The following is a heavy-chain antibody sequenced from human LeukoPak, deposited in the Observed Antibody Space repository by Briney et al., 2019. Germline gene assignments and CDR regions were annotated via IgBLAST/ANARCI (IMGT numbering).Heavy chain of an antibody. CDR1: GFTFCRYN. CDR2: ITSGSRYR. J-gene: IGHJ6*03. V-gene: IGHV3-21*01. D-gene: IGHD1-26*01. Sequence: GRSLRLSCAVSGFTFCRYNMNWVREAPGKGLEWVLCITSGSRYRFYADSVKGGFTISRDNAKNSLYLQMNSLRAEDTAVYYCARDPYSGSYGNYYYYFMDVCGKGATVTISS. CDR3: ARDPYSGSYGNYYYYFMDV.